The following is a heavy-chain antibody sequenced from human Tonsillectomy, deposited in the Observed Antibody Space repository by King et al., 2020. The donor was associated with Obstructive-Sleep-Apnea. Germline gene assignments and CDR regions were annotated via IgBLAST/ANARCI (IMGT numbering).Heavy chain of an antibody. CDR3: ATVAVATATYYFDY. V-gene: IGHV1-2*02. D-gene: IGHD4-17*01. CDR2: INPNSVAT. CDR1: GYTFTGYH. J-gene: IGHJ4*02. Sequence: QLVQSGAEVKKPGASVKVSCKASGYTFTGYHIHWVRQAPGHGLEWMGWINPNSVATYYAQKFQGRVTMTRDTSISTAYMELSRLGADETAVYYCATVAVATATYYFDYWGQGTLVTVSS.